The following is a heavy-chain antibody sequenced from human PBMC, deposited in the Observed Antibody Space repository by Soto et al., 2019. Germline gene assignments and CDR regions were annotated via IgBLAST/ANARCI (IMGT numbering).Heavy chain of an antibody. J-gene: IGHJ6*02. V-gene: IGHV4-39*01. CDR2: IYYSGST. D-gene: IGHD1-7*01. CDR3: ARQEIMVGLELRNGMDV. CDR1: GGSISSSSYY. Sequence: SETLSLTCTVSGGSISSSSYYWGWIRQPPGKGLEWIGSIYYSGSTYYNPTLKSRVTISVDTSKNQFSLKLRSVTAADTAVYYCARQEIMVGLELRNGMDVWGQGTTVTVSS.